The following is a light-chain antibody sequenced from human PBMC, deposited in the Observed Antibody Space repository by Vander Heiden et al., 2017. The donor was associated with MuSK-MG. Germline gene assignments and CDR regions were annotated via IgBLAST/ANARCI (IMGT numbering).Light chain of an antibody. Sequence: SYDLTQSPSLSVSPRQTASISCSGDKLGSKYVYWYQHKPGQSPVLVIYQNSRRPSGIPERFSASKSGNTAILTISGTQAMDEADYYCQAWDSSVVVFGGGTKLTVL. J-gene: IGLJ3*02. V-gene: IGLV3-1*01. CDR3: QAWDSSVVV. CDR2: QNS. CDR1: KLGSKY.